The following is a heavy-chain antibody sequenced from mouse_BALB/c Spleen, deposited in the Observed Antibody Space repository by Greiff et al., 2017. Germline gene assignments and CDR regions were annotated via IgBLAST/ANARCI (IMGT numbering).Heavy chain of an antibody. CDR2: INPYNDGT. CDR3: ARSGALPRRGFAD. D-gene: IGHD1-2*01. J-gene: IGHJ3*01. V-gene: IGHV1-14*01. CDR1: GYTFTSYV. Sequence: VQLKESGPELVKPGASVKMSCKASGYTFTSYVMHWVKQKPGQGLEWIGYINPYNDGTKYNEKFKGKATLTSDKSSSTAYMELSSLTSEDSAVYYCARSGALPRRGFADWGQGTLVTVSA.